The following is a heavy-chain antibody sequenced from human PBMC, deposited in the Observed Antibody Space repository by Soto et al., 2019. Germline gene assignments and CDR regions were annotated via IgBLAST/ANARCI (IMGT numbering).Heavy chain of an antibody. D-gene: IGHD1-1*01. CDR3: ARVARTGQYYFDF. CDR2: IYYTGST. J-gene: IGHJ4*02. CDR1: GDSINFYH. V-gene: IGHV4-59*01. Sequence: ASETLSLTCTVSGDSINFYHLTWIRQPPGKGLEWMGYIYYTGSTNYNPSLKSRVSISVDTSKNQFSLKLSSVTAADTAVYYCARVARTGQYYFDFWGQGALVTVS.